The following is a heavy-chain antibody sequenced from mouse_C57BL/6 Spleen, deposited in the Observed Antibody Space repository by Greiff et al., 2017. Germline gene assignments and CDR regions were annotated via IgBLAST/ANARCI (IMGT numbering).Heavy chain of an antibody. CDR1: GYAFSSYW. D-gene: IGHD1-1*01. Sequence: QVQLQQSGAELVKPGASVKISCKASGYAFSSYWMNWVKQRPGKGLEWIGQIYPGDGDTNYNGKFKGKATLTADKSSSTAYMQLSSLTSEDSAVYFCARGNYYGSSHAMDYWGQGTSVTVSS. J-gene: IGHJ4*01. V-gene: IGHV1-80*01. CDR2: IYPGDGDT. CDR3: ARGNYYGSSHAMDY.